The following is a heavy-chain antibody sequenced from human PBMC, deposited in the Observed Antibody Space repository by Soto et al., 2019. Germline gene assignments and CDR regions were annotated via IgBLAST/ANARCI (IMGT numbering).Heavy chain of an antibody. D-gene: IGHD3-3*01. CDR3: AKAPNFWSGYYTRSYRASDSYYGMDV. J-gene: IGHJ6*02. CDR1: GFTFSSYG. Sequence: QVQLVESGGGVVQPGRSLRLSCAASGFTFSSYGMHWVRQAPGKGLEWVAVISYDGSNKYYADSVKGRFTISRDNSKNTLYRQMSRLRAEDTAVYYCAKAPNFWSGYYTRSYRASDSYYGMDVWGQGTTVTVSS. CDR2: ISYDGSNK. V-gene: IGHV3-30*18.